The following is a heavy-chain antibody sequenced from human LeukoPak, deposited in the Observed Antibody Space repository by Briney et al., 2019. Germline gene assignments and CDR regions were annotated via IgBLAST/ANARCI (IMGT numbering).Heavy chain of an antibody. J-gene: IGHJ3*02. CDR1: GFTFSSYG. D-gene: IGHD4-23*01. V-gene: IGHV3-30*02. Sequence: GGSLRLSCAASGFTFSSYGMHWVRQAPGKGLEWVAFIRYDGSNKYYADSVKGRFTISRDNSKNTLYLQMNSLRAEDTAVYYCAKDFERDYGGAEDAFDIWGQGTMVTVSS. CDR3: AKDFERDYGGAEDAFDI. CDR2: IRYDGSNK.